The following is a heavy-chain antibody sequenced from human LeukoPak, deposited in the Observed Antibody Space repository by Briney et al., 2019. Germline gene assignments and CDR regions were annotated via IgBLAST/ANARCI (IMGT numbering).Heavy chain of an antibody. Sequence: GGSLRLSCAASGFTFSSYAMSWVRQAPGKGLEWVSAISGSGDSTYYGDSVKGRFTISRDNSKNTLYLQMNSLRAEDTAVYYCAKVRYDSSGYQSPYFDYWGQGTLVTVSS. V-gene: IGHV3-23*01. CDR3: AKVRYDSSGYQSPYFDY. J-gene: IGHJ4*02. CDR1: GFTFSSYA. CDR2: ISGSGDST. D-gene: IGHD3-22*01.